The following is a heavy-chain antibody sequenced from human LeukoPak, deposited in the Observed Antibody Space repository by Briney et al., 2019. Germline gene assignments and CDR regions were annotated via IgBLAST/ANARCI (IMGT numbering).Heavy chain of an antibody. J-gene: IGHJ6*03. V-gene: IGHV4-30-2*01. Sequence: PSQTLSLTCTVSGGSISSGGYYWSWIRQPPGKGLEWIGYIYHSGSTYYNPSLKSRVTISVDRSKNQFSLKLSSVTAADMAVYYCATLTRTYYYYYYMDVWGKGTTVTVSS. CDR2: IYHSGST. CDR3: ATLTRTYYYYYYMDV. D-gene: IGHD1/OR15-1a*01. CDR1: GGSISSGGYY.